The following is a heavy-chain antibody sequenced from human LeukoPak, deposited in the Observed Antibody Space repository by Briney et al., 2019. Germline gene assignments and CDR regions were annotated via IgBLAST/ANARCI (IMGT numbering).Heavy chain of an antibody. CDR2: IRFDGSNK. J-gene: IGHJ6*03. D-gene: IGHD5-12*01. V-gene: IGHV3-30*02. CDR1: GFTFSNYG. CDR3: ASTVAYYYYMDV. Sequence: PGGSLRLSCAASGFTFSNYGVHWVRQAPGKGLEWVSFIRFDGSNKYYADSVKGRFTISRDSSKNTLYLQMNSLRAEDTAVYYCASTVAYYYYMDVWGKGTTVTVSS.